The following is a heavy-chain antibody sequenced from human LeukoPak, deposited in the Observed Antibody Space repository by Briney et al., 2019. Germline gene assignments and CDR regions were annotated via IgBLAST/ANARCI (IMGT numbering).Heavy chain of an antibody. J-gene: IGHJ5*02. CDR2: INPNSGGT. D-gene: IGHD2-2*01. Sequence: ASVKVSCKASGYTFNGYYKHWVRQAPGQGLEWMGWINPNSGGTNYAQKFQGRVTMTRDTSISTAYMELSRLRSDDTAVYYCARGEVVPAAIRFDPWGQGTLVTVSS. CDR3: ARGEVVPAAIRFDP. V-gene: IGHV1-2*02. CDR1: GYTFNGYY.